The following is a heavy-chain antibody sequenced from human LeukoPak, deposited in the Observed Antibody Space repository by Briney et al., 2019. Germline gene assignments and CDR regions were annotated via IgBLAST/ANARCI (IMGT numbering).Heavy chain of an antibody. V-gene: IGHV3-53*01. Sequence: GGTLRLSCAASGFTFSNYAMSWVRQAPGKGLEWVSFIYSDNTHYSDSVKGRFTISRDNSKNTLYLQMNSLRAEDTAVYYCARRAGAYSHPYDYWGQGTLVTVSS. J-gene: IGHJ4*02. CDR1: GFTFSNYA. CDR2: IYSDNT. CDR3: ARRAGAYSHPYDY. D-gene: IGHD4/OR15-4a*01.